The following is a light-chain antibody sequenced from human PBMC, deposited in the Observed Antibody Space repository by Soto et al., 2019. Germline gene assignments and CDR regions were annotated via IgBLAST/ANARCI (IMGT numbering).Light chain of an antibody. CDR2: DAS. CDR3: QQRSNWPRGT. J-gene: IGKJ2*02. CDR1: QSVSSY. Sequence: EIVLTQSPATLSLSPGERATLSCRASQSVSSYLAWYQQKPGQAPRLLIYDASNRATGIPARFGGSGSGTDFTLTISGLEPEDFAVYYCQQRSNWPRGTFGQGTKLEIK. V-gene: IGKV3-11*01.